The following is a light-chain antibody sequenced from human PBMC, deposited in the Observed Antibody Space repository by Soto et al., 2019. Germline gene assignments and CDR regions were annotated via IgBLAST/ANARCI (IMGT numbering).Light chain of an antibody. CDR2: EGS. V-gene: IGLV2-14*02. Sequence: QSALTQPASVSGSPGQSITISCTGTSSDVGSYNLVSWYQQHPGKAPKLMIYEGSKRPSGVSNRFSGSKSGNTASLTISGLQAEDEGDYYCMSYAGGNRFVFGTGTKVTVL. J-gene: IGLJ1*01. CDR1: SSDVGSYNL. CDR3: MSYAGGNRFV.